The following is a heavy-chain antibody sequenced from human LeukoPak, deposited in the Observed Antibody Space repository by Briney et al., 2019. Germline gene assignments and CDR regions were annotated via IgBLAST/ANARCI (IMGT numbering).Heavy chain of an antibody. D-gene: IGHD3-22*01. CDR1: GFDFSIYS. V-gene: IGHV3-48*04. J-gene: IGHJ4*02. CDR2: ISSTSRNI. CDR3: PRVGTSGYTADY. Sequence: GGSLRLSCAASGFDFSIYSIYWVRQAPGKGQDLISYISSTSRNIYFADSVKGRFTISRVNAHNSVSLQMNSLRAEDTAVYFCPRVGTSGYTADYWGQR.